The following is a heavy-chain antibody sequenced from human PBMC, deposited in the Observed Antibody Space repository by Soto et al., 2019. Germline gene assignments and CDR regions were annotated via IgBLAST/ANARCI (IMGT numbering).Heavy chain of an antibody. J-gene: IGHJ4*02. CDR3: AYRGLLWFGSYFDY. Sequence: GGSLRLSCAASGFTVSSNYMSWVRQAPGKGLEWVSVIYSGGSTYYADSVKGRFTISRDNSKNTLYLQMNSLRAEDTAVYYCAYRGLLWFGSYFDYWGQGTLVTVSS. V-gene: IGHV3-66*01. CDR1: GFTVSSNY. CDR2: IYSGGST. D-gene: IGHD3-10*01.